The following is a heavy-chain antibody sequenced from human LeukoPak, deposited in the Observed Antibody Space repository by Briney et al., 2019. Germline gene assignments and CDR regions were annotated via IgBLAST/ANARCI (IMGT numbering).Heavy chain of an antibody. V-gene: IGHV1-18*01. CDR1: GYTFTSYG. CDR2: ISAYNGNT. CDR3: ARDRCTSTSCCDLDYYYGMDV. J-gene: IGHJ6*02. D-gene: IGHD2-2*01. Sequence: ASVKVSCKASGYTFTSYGISWVRQAPGHGLEWMGWISAYNGNTNYAQKLQGRVTMTTDTSTSTAYMELRSLRSDDTAVYYCARDRCTSTSCCDLDYYYGMDVWGQGTTVTVSS.